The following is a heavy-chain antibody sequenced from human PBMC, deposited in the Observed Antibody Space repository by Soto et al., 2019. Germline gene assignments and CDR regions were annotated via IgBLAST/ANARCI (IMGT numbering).Heavy chain of an antibody. CDR1: GFSLNGNGVG. V-gene: IGHV2-5*02. Sequence: SGPTLVNPTQTLTLTCNFSGFSLNGNGVGVGWIRQPPGKALEWLALIYWAGDLRYSPALKSRLTITQDPSKDQVDLTMTNMDPTASGTYSCAHGYVQLLSTFHCWESWGRGIRVAVSS. CDR2: IYWAGDL. CDR3: AHGYVQLLSTFHCWES. J-gene: IGHJ4*02. D-gene: IGHD5-12*01.